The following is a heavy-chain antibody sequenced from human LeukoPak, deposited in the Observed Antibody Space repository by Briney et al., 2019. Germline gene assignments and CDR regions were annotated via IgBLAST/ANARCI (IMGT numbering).Heavy chain of an antibody. Sequence: GGSLRLSCAASGFTVSSNYMSWVRQAPGKGLEWVSAISGSGGSTYYADSVKGRFTISRDNSKNTLYLQMNSLRAEDTAVYYCAKGAVTTPRPVQNDYWGQGTLVTVSS. CDR2: ISGSGGST. CDR1: GFTVSSNY. V-gene: IGHV3-23*01. D-gene: IGHD4-17*01. J-gene: IGHJ4*02. CDR3: AKGAVTTPRPVQNDY.